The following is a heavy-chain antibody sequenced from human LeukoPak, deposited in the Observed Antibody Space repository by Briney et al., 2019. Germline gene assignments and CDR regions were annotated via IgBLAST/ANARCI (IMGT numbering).Heavy chain of an antibody. J-gene: IGHJ4*02. CDR1: GFTFTDFF. Sequence: RGSLSLSCAASGFTFTDFFMDWVRLTPGKGLEWIGRSRDKARGYSAEYAASVQGRITISRDESKNSLYLQMNSLKTEDTAVYYCSRVVSVAGFDYLDYWGQGTLVTVSS. D-gene: IGHD6-19*01. V-gene: IGHV3-72*01. CDR2: SRDKARGYSA. CDR3: SRVVSVAGFDYLDY.